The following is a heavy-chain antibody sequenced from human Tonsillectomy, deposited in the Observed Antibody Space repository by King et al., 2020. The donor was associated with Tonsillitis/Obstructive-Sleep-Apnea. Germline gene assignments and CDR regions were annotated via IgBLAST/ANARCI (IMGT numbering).Heavy chain of an antibody. V-gene: IGHV1-69*01. D-gene: IGHD6-13*01. Sequence: VQLVESGAEVKKPGSSVKVSCKASGGTFSSHAISWVRQAPGQGLEWMAGIIPIFGTTNYAQKFQGRVTVTADESTSTAYMELSSLRSEDTAMYYCARAPGIAAAGTMMGYYYCYMDVWGKGTTVTVSS. CDR2: IIPIFGTT. CDR3: ARAPGIAAAGTMMGYYYCYMDV. J-gene: IGHJ6*03. CDR1: GGTFSSHA.